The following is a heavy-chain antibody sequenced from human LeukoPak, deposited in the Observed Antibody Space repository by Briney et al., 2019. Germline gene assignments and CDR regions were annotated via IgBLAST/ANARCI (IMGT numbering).Heavy chain of an antibody. CDR1: GFTFSSYS. CDR2: ISSSSSYI. CDR3: ARSSTYYYDSSGDSLFDY. J-gene: IGHJ4*02. Sequence: GGSLRLSCAASGFTFSSYSMNWVRQAPGKGLEWVSSISSSSSYIYYADSVKGRFTISRDNAKNSLYLQMNSLRAEDTAVYYCARSSTYYYDSSGDSLFDYWGQGTLVTVSS. V-gene: IGHV3-21*01. D-gene: IGHD3-22*01.